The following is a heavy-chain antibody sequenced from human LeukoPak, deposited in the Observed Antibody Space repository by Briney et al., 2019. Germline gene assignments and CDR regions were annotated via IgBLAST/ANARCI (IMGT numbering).Heavy chain of an antibody. CDR1: GGSISSYY. CDR3: ARGRDPGRANNWRGP. Sequence: PSETLSLTCTVSGGSISSYYWSWIRQPPGKGLEWIGYTSYSGTTNYNHSLKSRLTISVDMSKNQFSLRLSSVTAADTAVYYCARGRDPGRANNWRGPWGQGTVVTVSS. V-gene: IGHV4-59*01. D-gene: IGHD5-24*01. J-gene: IGHJ5*02. CDR2: TSYSGTT.